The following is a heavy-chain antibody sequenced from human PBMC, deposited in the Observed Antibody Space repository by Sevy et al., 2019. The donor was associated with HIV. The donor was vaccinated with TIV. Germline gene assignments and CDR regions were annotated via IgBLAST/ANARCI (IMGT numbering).Heavy chain of an antibody. Sequence: GGSLRLSCAASGFTFSSYGMHWVRQAPGEGLEWVAVISYDGSNKYYADSVKGRFTISRDNSKNTLYLQMNSLRAEDTAVYYCAKDFTRFCGSCYVDYWGQGTLVTVSS. CDR2: ISYDGSNK. D-gene: IGHD2-15*01. CDR1: GFTFSSYG. J-gene: IGHJ4*02. V-gene: IGHV3-30*18. CDR3: AKDFTRFCGSCYVDY.